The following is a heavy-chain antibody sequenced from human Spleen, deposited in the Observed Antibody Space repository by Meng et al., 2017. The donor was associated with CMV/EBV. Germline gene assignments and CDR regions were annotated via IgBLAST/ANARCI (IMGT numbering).Heavy chain of an antibody. J-gene: IGHJ4*02. Sequence: QVQRHEWGAGLLKPSATLALPFAVYCGSLSGYYWSWIRQPPGKGLEWVVEINHSGSTNYYPSLKSRVTISVDTTKNQFSLKLSSVTAADTAVYDCASFDGYNNFDYWGQGTLVTVSS. CDR2: INHSGST. CDR3: ASFDGYNNFDY. CDR1: CGSLSGYY. D-gene: IGHD5-24*01. V-gene: IGHV4-34*01.